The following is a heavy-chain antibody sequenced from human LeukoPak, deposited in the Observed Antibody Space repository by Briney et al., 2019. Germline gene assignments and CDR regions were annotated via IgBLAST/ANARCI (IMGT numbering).Heavy chain of an antibody. Sequence: GGSLRLSCAASGFTFSRYGMHWVRQAPGKGLEWVAVISYDGSNKYYADSVKGRFTISRDNSKNTLYLQMNSLRAEDTAVYYCAKAPYCGGDCYLGYYYYGMDVWGQGTTVTVSS. V-gene: IGHV3-30*18. D-gene: IGHD2-21*02. J-gene: IGHJ6*02. CDR1: GFTFSRYG. CDR3: AKAPYCGGDCYLGYYYYGMDV. CDR2: ISYDGSNK.